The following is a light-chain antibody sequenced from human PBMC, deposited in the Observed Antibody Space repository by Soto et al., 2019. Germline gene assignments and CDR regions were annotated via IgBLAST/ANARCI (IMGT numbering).Light chain of an antibody. Sequence: DIVMPQSPGTLSLSPGERATLSCRASQSVSSSFLAWYQQKPGQAHRLLIYGASSMATGIPDRFSGSGSGTDFTLTISRLEPEDVAIYYCQQYGSSPRTFGQGTKVEIK. J-gene: IGKJ1*01. CDR3: QQYGSSPRT. V-gene: IGKV3-20*01. CDR2: GAS. CDR1: QSVSSSF.